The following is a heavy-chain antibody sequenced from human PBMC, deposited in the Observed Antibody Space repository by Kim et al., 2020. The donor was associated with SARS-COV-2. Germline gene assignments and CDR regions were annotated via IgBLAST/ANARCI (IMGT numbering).Heavy chain of an antibody. Sequence: GGSLRLSCAASGFTFSSYGMHWVRQAPGKGLEWVAVIWYDGSNKYYADSVKGRFTISRDNSKNTLYLQMNSLRAEDTAVYYCARSGFGSTMIVVVTESFDYWGQGTLVTVSS. J-gene: IGHJ4*02. D-gene: IGHD3-22*01. CDR2: IWYDGSNK. CDR3: ARSGFGSTMIVVVTESFDY. CDR1: GFTFSSYG. V-gene: IGHV3-33*08.